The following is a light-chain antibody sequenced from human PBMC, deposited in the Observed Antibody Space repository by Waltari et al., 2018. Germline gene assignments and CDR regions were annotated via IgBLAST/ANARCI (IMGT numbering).Light chain of an antibody. CDR1: SSNIGSNN. Sequence: QSVLTQPPSASGTPGQRVTISCSGSSSNIGSNNIYWYQQLPGTAPKLLIYRNNQRPSGDPDRFSGSKTGTPASLAISGLRSEDKVDDYCTTWDDSLSGYVFVTGTNVTGL. CDR3: TTWDDSLSGYV. J-gene: IGLJ1*01. CDR2: RNN. V-gene: IGLV1-47*01.